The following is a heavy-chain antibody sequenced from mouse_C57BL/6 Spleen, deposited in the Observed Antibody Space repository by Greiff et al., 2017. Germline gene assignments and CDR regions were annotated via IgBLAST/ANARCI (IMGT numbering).Heavy chain of an antibody. J-gene: IGHJ4*01. Sequence: QVTLKESGPGILQSSQTLSLTCSFSGFSLSTSGMGVSWIRQPSGKGLEWLAHISWDDDKRYNPSLKSRLTISKDTSRNQVFLKITSVDTADTATDYCARRDYYGSSYGYAMDYWGQGTSVTVAS. CDR1: GFSLSTSGMG. CDR2: ISWDDDK. D-gene: IGHD1-1*01. V-gene: IGHV8-12*01. CDR3: ARRDYYGSSYGYAMDY.